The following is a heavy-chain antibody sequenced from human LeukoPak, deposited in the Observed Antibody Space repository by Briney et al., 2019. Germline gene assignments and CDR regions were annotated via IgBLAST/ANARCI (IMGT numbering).Heavy chain of an antibody. CDR2: INHSGST. CDR3: ASARGPMVRGVINY. Sequence: PSETLSLTCAVYGGSFSGYYWSWIRQPPGKGLEWIGEINHSGSTNYNPSLKSRVTISVGTSKNQFSLKLSSVTAADTAVYYCASARGPMVRGVINYWGQGTLVTVSS. V-gene: IGHV4-34*01. D-gene: IGHD3-10*01. CDR1: GGSFSGYY. J-gene: IGHJ4*02.